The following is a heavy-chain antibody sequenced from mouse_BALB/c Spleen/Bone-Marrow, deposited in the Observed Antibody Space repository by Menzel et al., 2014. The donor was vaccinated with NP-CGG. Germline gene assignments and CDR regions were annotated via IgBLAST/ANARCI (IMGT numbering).Heavy chain of an antibody. CDR1: GYSFTGYY. V-gene: IGHV1S34*01. J-gene: IGHJ1*01. CDR3: ARETTATYFDV. CDR2: ISCYNGAT. D-gene: IGHD1-2*01. Sequence: LVKTGTSVKISCKAFGYSFTGYYIHWVKQIHGKSLEWIGYISCYNGATSYNQKFKGKATFTVDTSSTTAYIQFNSQTAEGAAGYYCARETTATYFDVWGAGTTVTVSS.